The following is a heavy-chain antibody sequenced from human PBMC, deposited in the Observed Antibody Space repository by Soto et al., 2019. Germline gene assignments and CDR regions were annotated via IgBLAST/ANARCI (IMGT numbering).Heavy chain of an antibody. D-gene: IGHD1-20*01. J-gene: IGHJ4*02. V-gene: IGHV3-23*01. Sequence: GRALRLSCADPGFNVGAFAVNWVRQAPGKGLEWVSGISVSDAFIYYADSVRGRFSISRDASENILYLQMNSLRVDDTALYYCTRETVAGITGLDYWGPGTLVTVS. CDR1: GFNVGAFA. CDR3: TRETVAGITGLDY. CDR2: ISVSDAFI.